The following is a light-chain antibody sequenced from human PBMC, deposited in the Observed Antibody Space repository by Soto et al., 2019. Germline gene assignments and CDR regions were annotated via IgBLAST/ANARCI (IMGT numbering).Light chain of an antibody. V-gene: IGKV1-39*01. Sequence: DIQWTQSPSSLSASVGARVTITCRASQSMSDSLNWYHQKSGKAPKLLIYSASSLESGVPSRFSGSGSGTDFTLTISSLEPEDFGTYFCQQSYSNSYTFGQGTTLEIK. J-gene: IGKJ2*01. CDR2: SAS. CDR1: QSMSDS. CDR3: QQSYSNSYT.